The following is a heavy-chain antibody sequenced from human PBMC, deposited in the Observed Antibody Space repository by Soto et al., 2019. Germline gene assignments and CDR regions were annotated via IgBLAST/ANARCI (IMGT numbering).Heavy chain of an antibody. CDR1: GFTFSSYA. J-gene: IGHJ5*02. Sequence: QVQLVESGGGVVQPGRSLRLSCAASGFTFSSYAMHWVRQPPGKGLEWVALIWYDGTNKYYADSMKGRFTIARDNSKNXLHLQMSSLRAEDTAVYYCGMSRHYGAERGMAVDPWGQGNLVTVSS. D-gene: IGHD3-10*01. CDR3: GMSRHYGAERGMAVDP. V-gene: IGHV3-33*01. CDR2: IWYDGTNK.